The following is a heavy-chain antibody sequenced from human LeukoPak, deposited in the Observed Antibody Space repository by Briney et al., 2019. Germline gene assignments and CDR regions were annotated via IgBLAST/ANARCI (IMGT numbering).Heavy chain of an antibody. Sequence: SETLSLTCTVSGGSISSGGYYWSWIRQPPGRGLEWIGYIYHSGSTYYNPSLKSRVTMSVDTSKNQFSLKLSSVTAADTAVYYCARVGVKSSTVNWFDPWGQGTLVTVSS. J-gene: IGHJ5*02. CDR2: IYHSGST. D-gene: IGHD2-2*01. CDR3: ARVGVKSSTVNWFDP. CDR1: GGSISSGGYY. V-gene: IGHV4-30-2*01.